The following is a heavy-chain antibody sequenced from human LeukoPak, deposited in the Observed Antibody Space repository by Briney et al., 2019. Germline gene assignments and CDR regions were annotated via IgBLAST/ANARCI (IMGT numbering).Heavy chain of an antibody. CDR1: GYTFTGYY. V-gene: IGHV1-18*04. CDR2: ISAYNGNT. J-gene: IGHJ4*02. D-gene: IGHD5-18*01. Sequence: ASVKVSCKASGYTFTGYYMHWVRQAPGQGLEWMGWISAYNGNTNYAQKLQGRVTMTTDTSTSTAYMELRSLRSDDTAVYYCARAETYTEDDYWGQGTLVTVSS. CDR3: ARAETYTEDDY.